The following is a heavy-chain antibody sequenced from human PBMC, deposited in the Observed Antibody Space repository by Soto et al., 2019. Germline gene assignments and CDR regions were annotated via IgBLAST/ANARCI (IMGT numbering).Heavy chain of an antibody. D-gene: IGHD3-3*01. CDR1: GFTFSSYG. V-gene: IGHV3-33*01. CDR3: ARSRVVTQSWDYYYDGMDV. Sequence: QVQLVESGGGVVQPGRSLRLSCAASGFTFSSYGMHWVRQAPGKGLEWVAVIWYDGSNKYYADSVKGRFTISRDNSKNTLYLQMNSLRAEDTAVYYCARSRVVTQSWDYYYDGMDVWGQGTTVTVSS. CDR2: IWYDGSNK. J-gene: IGHJ6*02.